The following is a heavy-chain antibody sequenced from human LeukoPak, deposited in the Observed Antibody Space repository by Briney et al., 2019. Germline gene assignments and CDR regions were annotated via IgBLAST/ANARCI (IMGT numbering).Heavy chain of an antibody. J-gene: IGHJ5*02. D-gene: IGHD2-2*01. CDR3: AVVRGFWFDP. Sequence: SETLSLTCTVAGGSISSGDYYWSWIRQPPGKGLEWIGYIYYSGSTYYNPSLKSRVTISVDTSKNQFSLKLSSVTAADTAVYYCAVVRGFWFDPWGQGTLVTVSS. CDR1: GGSISSGDYY. CDR2: IYYSGST. V-gene: IGHV4-30-4*08.